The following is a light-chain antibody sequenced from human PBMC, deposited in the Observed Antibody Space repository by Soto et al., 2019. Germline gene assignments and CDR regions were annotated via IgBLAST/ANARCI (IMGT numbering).Light chain of an antibody. J-gene: IGKJ1*01. CDR1: QDINRW. CDR3: LQAKAFPLT. Sequence: DIQMTQSPSSVSASVGDGVTITCRASQDINRWLAWYQQKPGKAPKLLIYTASSLQSGVPSRFSGSGSGTDFTLTISSLQPEDFASYYCLQAKAFPLTLGQGTTVEIK. V-gene: IGKV1-12*01. CDR2: TAS.